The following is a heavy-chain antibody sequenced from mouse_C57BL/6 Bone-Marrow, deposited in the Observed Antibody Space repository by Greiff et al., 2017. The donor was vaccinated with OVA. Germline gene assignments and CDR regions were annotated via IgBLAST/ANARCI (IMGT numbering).Heavy chain of an antibody. CDR2: INPNNGGT. CDR3: ARLSFYYYGSGYGFDY. V-gene: IGHV1-18*01. D-gene: IGHD1-1*01. CDR1: GYTFTDYN. Sequence: VQLQQSGPELVKPGASVKIPCKASGYTFTDYNMDWVKQSHGKSLEWIGDINPNNGGTIYNQKFKGKATLTVDKSSSTAYMELRSLTSEDTAVYYCARLSFYYYGSGYGFDYWGQGTTLTVSS. J-gene: IGHJ2*01.